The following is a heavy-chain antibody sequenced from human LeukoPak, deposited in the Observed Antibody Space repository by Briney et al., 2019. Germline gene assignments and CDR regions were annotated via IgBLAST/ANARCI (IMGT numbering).Heavy chain of an antibody. V-gene: IGHV3-11*01. CDR1: GFTFSDHY. J-gene: IGHJ4*02. D-gene: IGHD5-18*01. Sequence: PGGSLRLSCAASGFTFSDHYMSWLRQAPGKGLEWASYISGSGTTIYYADSVKGRFTISRDNAKNSLYLQMNSLRAEDTAVYYCARLVDTTIYSWGQGTLVTVSS. CDR3: ARLVDTTIYS. CDR2: ISGSGTTI.